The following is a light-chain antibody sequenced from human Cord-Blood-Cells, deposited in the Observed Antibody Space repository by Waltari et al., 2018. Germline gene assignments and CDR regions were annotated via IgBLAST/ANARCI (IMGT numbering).Light chain of an antibody. Sequence: EIVLTQSPGTLSLSPGERANLSCRASQSVRSSYLAWYQQKHGQAPRLLIYGASSRATGIPDRFSGSGSGTDFTLTIIRLEPEDFAVYYCQQYGSSPRTFGQGTKVEIK. J-gene: IGKJ1*01. CDR3: QQYGSSPRT. CDR2: GAS. CDR1: QSVRSSY. V-gene: IGKV3-20*01.